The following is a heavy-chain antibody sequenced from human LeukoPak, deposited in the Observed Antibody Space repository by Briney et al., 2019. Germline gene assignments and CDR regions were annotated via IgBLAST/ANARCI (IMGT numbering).Heavy chain of an antibody. J-gene: IGHJ4*02. CDR2: IKQDGSEK. Sequence: GGSLRLSCAASRFTFSTYWMSWVRQAPGKGLEWVANIKQDGSEKYYVDSVKGRFTISRDNARNSVFLQMNSLRAEDTAVYYCARGGAPGFYFDYWGQGTLVTVSS. V-gene: IGHV3-7*01. D-gene: IGHD4/OR15-4a*01. CDR3: ARGGAPGFYFDY. CDR1: RFTFSTYW.